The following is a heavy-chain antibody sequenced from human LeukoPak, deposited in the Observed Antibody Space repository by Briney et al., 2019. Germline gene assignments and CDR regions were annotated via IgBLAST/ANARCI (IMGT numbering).Heavy chain of an antibody. V-gene: IGHV3-74*01. CDR1: GFTFSSYS. CDR3: ARVWSEFDY. J-gene: IGHJ4*02. Sequence: GGSLRLSCAASGFTFSSYSMNWVRQPPGKGLVWVSRISPDGSTTTYADSVKGRFTISRDNSKNTVFLQMDSLGVDDTAMYYCARVWSEFDYWGQGALVTVSS. D-gene: IGHD3-16*01. CDR2: ISPDGSTT.